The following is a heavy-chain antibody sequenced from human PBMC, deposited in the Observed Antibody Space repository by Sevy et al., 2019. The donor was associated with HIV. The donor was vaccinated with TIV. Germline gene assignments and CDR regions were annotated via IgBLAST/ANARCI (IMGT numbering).Heavy chain of an antibody. CDR2: IIPIFGTA. D-gene: IGHD4-17*01. Sequence: ASVKVSCKASGGTFSSYAISWVRQAPGQGLEWMGGIIPIFGTANYAQKFQGRVTITADESTSTAYMELSSLRSEDTAVYYCARGRFPDDGGNTPTYYYYYGMDVWAQGTTVTVSS. CDR3: ARGRFPDDGGNTPTYYYYYGMDV. CDR1: GGTFSSYA. V-gene: IGHV1-69*13. J-gene: IGHJ6*02.